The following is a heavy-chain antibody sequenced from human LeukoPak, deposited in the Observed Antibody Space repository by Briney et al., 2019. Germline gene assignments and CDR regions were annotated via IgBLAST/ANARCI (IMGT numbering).Heavy chain of an antibody. CDR1: GFTFSSYS. V-gene: IGHV3-48*01. D-gene: IGHD5-12*01. CDR2: ISSSSSTI. J-gene: IGHJ4*02. CDR3: AKDGDSGYDFGFFDY. Sequence: GGSLRLSCAASGFTFSSYSMNWVRQAPGKGLEWVSYISSSSSTIYYADSVKGRFTISRDNAKNSLYLQMNSPRAEDTAVYYCAKDGDSGYDFGFFDYWGQGTLVTVSS.